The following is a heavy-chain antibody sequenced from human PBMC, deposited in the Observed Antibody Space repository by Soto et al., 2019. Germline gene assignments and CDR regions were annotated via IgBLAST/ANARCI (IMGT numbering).Heavy chain of an antibody. V-gene: IGHV1-46*02. CDR1: GNTLNSHY. CDR3: AADYIVHSSSGVIDY. D-gene: IGHD6-6*01. Sequence: ASVKVSCKTSGNTLNSHYVHWVRQAPGQGLEWMGIINPSGAYTSYAQKFQGRVTMTRDTSASAVYIEVSSLRSEDTAVYYCAADYIVHSSSGVIDYSCQAPLVTGSS. J-gene: IGHJ4*02. CDR2: INPSGAYT.